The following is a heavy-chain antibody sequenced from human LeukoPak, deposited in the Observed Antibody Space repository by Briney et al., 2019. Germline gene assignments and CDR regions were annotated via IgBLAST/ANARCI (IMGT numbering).Heavy chain of an antibody. Sequence: SQTLSLTCTVSGGSISSGSYYWSWIRQPAGKGLEWIGRIYTSGSTNYSPSLKSRVTISVDTSKNQFSLKLSSVTAADTAVYYCARGKHSLRLKAPWGQGTLVTVSS. V-gene: IGHV4-61*02. D-gene: IGHD3-3*01. J-gene: IGHJ5*02. CDR3: ARGKHSLRLKAP. CDR1: GGSISSGSYY. CDR2: IYTSGST.